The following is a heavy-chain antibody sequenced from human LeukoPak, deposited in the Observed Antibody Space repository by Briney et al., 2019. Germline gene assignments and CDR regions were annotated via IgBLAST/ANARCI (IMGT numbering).Heavy chain of an antibody. CDR2: IRGSGDST. Sequence: GGSLRLSCAASGFTFSIYAINWVRQAPGQGLEWVSVIRGSGDSTHYGDSVKGRFTISRDNSRNTLYLQMNSLRPEDTAVYYCAKDLSAAGTMGRYFDYWGQGTLVTVSS. J-gene: IGHJ4*02. CDR3: AKDLSAAGTMGRYFDY. D-gene: IGHD6-19*01. CDR1: GFTFSIYA. V-gene: IGHV3-23*01.